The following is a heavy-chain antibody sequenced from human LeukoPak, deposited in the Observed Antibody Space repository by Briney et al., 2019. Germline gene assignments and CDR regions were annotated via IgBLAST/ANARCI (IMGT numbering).Heavy chain of an antibody. D-gene: IGHD3-9*01. CDR1: GFDFSGYG. CDR3: AKDYDILTGYSNGYYFDQ. J-gene: IGHJ4*02. Sequence: PGRSLRLSCEASGFDFSGYGIHWVRQAPGKGLEWVAVISYDGTNTFYADSVKGRFTISRDNAENTLYLQMSSLRAEDTAVYYCAKDYDILTGYSNGYYFDQWGQGTQVTVSS. V-gene: IGHV3-30*18. CDR2: ISYDGTNT.